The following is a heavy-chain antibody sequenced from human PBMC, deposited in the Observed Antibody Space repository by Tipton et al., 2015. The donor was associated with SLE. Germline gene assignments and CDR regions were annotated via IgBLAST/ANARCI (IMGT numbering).Heavy chain of an antibody. CDR3: ARATTDYYYGMDV. J-gene: IGHJ6*02. V-gene: IGHV3-53*05. Sequence: SLRLSCAASGFTVSSNYMSWVRQAPGKGLEWVSVIYSGGSTYYAGSVKGRFTISRDNSKNTLYLQMNSLRAEDTAVYYCARATTDYYYGMDVWGQGTTVTVSS. CDR1: GFTVSSNY. D-gene: IGHD4-17*01. CDR2: IYSGGST.